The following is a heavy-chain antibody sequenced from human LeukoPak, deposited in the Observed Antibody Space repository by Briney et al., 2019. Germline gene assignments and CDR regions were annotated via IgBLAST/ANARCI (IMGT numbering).Heavy chain of an antibody. Sequence: ASVKVSCKASGYTFTSYGISWVRQAPGQGLEWMGWISAYNGNTNYAQKLQGRVTMTRNTSISTAYMDLSSLRSEDTAVYYCARGMVSSSWFDPWGQGTLVTVSS. CDR2: ISAYNGNT. CDR3: ARGMVSSSWFDP. J-gene: IGHJ5*02. V-gene: IGHV1-18*01. CDR1: GYTFTSYG. D-gene: IGHD6-13*01.